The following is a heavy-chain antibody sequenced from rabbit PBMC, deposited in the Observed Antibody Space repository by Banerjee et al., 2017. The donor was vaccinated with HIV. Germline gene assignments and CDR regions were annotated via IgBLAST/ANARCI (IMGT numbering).Heavy chain of an antibody. CDR2: IYTGDGHT. J-gene: IGHJ4*01. V-gene: IGHV1S45*01. D-gene: IGHD1-1*01. CDR1: GFSFSNGYV. CDR3: ARRDSGAYNL. Sequence: QEQLEESGGDLVKPEGSLTLTCTASGFSFSNGYVMCWVRQAPGKGLEWIACIYTGDGHTYYATWAKGRFTISKTSSTTVTLQMTSLTAADTATYFCARRDSGAYNLWGPGTLVTVS.